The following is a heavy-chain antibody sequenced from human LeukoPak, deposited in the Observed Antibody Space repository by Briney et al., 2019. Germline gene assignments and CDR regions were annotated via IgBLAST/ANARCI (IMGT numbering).Heavy chain of an antibody. J-gene: IGHJ5*02. CDR3: ARELYGSGTYYLDP. D-gene: IGHD3-10*01. CDR2: ISPYNGNT. Sequence: ASVKVSCKASGYTFTSYGISWVRQAPGQGLEWMGWISPYNGNTNYTQKLQGRVTMTTETSTTTVYMELRSLRSDDTAAFYCARELYGSGTYYLDPWGQGTLVTVSS. V-gene: IGHV1-18*01. CDR1: GYTFTSYG.